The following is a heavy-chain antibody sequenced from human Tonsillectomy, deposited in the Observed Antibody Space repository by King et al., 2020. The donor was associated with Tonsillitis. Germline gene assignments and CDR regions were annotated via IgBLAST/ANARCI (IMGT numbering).Heavy chain of an antibody. V-gene: IGHV4-59*01. CDR1: GGSISSYY. J-gene: IGHJ5*02. CDR3: ARIAAAGNWFDP. CDR2: IYYSGST. Sequence: QLQESGPGLVKPSETLSLTCTVSGGSISSYYWSWIRQPPGKGLEWIGYIYYSGSTNYNPSLKSRVTISVDTSKNQFSLKLSSVTAADTAVYYCARIAAAGNWFDPWGQRTLVTVSS. D-gene: IGHD6-13*01.